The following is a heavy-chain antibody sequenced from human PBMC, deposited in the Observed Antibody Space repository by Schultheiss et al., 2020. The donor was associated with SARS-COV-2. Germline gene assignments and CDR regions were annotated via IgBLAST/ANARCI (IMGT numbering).Heavy chain of an antibody. D-gene: IGHD5-18*01. J-gene: IGHJ4*02. CDR2: IYTSGST. CDR1: GGSISSSSYY. V-gene: IGHV4-39*02. Sequence: SETLSLTCTVSGGSISSSSYYWGWIRQPPGKGLEWIGSIYTSGSTYYNPSLKSRVTISVDTSKNQFSLKLSSVTAADTAVYYCARESRYSYGSDYWGQGTLVTVSS. CDR3: ARESRYSYGSDY.